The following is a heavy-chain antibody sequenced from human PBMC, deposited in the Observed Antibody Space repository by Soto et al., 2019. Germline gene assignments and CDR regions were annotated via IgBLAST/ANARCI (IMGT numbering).Heavy chain of an antibody. CDR2: TNQDGSQK. J-gene: IGHJ4*02. CDR1: ESTVSRDW. D-gene: IGHD1-26*01. Sequence: ESHLVESGGGLVQTGGSLRLSCAISESTVSRDWMNWVRQAPGKGLEWVAHTNQDGSQKYYVESVKGRFTISRDNAKKSLYLEMNSLRAGDTAMYYCSGGVGDAFWGQGTLVTVSS. CDR3: SGGVGDAF. V-gene: IGHV3-7*01.